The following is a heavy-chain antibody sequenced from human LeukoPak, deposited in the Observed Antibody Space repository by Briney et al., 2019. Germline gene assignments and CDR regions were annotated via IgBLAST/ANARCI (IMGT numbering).Heavy chain of an antibody. CDR2: IYHSGST. V-gene: IGHV4-4*02. D-gene: IGHD2-2*01. Sequence: SGTLSLTCAVSGGSISSSNWWSWVRQPPGKGLEWIGEIYHSGSTNYNPSLKSRVAISVDKSKNQFSLKLSSVTAADTAVYYCAREGPYCSSIICYSHLNWLDSWGQGTLVTVSS. J-gene: IGHJ5*01. CDR1: GGSISSSNW. CDR3: AREGPYCSSIICYSHLNWLDS.